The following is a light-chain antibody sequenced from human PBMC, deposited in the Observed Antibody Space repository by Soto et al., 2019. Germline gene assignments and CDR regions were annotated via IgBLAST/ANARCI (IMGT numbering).Light chain of an antibody. CDR3: QQSYSTPCT. CDR1: QSISSY. J-gene: IGKJ1*01. V-gene: IGKV1-39*01. Sequence: DLPMTQSPSSLSASVGDRVTITCRASQSISSYLNWYQQKPGKAPKLLIYAASSLQSGVPSRFSGSGSGTDFTLTISSLQPEDFATYYGQQSYSTPCTFGQATKVDIK. CDR2: AAS.